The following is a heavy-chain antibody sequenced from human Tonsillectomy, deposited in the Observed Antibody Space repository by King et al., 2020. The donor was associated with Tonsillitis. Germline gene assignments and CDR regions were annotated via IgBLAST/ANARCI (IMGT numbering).Heavy chain of an antibody. CDR3: AKDGRIVEDYYYYYGMDV. CDR2: ITYDGSNK. J-gene: IGHJ6*02. V-gene: IGHV3-30*18. Sequence: VQLVESGGGVVQPGRSLRLSCAASGFSFNNYAMHWVRQAPGKGLEWVALITYDGSNKYYADSLKGRFTISRDNSKNTLYLQMNSLRAEDTAVYYCAKDGRIVEDYYYYYGMDVWGQGTTVTVSS. D-gene: IGHD1-26*01. CDR1: GFSFNNYA.